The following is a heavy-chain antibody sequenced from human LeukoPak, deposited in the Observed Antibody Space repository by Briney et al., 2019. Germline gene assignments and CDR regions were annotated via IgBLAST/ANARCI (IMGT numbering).Heavy chain of an antibody. V-gene: IGHV3-11*01. Sequence: GGSLRLSCAASGFTFSDYYMSWIRQAPGKGLEWVSYISSSGSTIYYADSVKGRFTISRDNAKNSLYLQMNSLRAEDTAVYYCARDDQDDYYYDSSGFNFDYWGQGTLVTVSS. D-gene: IGHD3-22*01. J-gene: IGHJ4*02. CDR1: GFTFSDYY. CDR3: ARDDQDDYYYDSSGFNFDY. CDR2: ISSSGSTI.